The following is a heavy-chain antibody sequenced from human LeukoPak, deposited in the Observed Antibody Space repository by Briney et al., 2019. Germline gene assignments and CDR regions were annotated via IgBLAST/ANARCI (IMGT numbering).Heavy chain of an antibody. CDR3: AEVNSYGSTFDY. Sequence: GGSLRLSCAASGFTFSSYGMHWVRQAPGKGLEWVAVISYDGSNKYYADSVKGRFTISRDNSKNTLYLQMNSLRAEDTAVYYCAEVNSYGSTFDYWGQGTLVTVSS. J-gene: IGHJ4*02. CDR1: GFTFSSYG. D-gene: IGHD5-18*01. CDR2: ISYDGSNK. V-gene: IGHV3-30*18.